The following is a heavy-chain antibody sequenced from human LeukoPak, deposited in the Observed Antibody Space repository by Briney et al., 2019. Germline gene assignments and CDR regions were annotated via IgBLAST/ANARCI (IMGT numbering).Heavy chain of an antibody. J-gene: IGHJ4*02. CDR1: GGSIGSSNYY. CDR2: IYYSGSI. D-gene: IGHD2-15*01. CDR3: ARQRGYCSGGSCYGMFDY. Sequence: PSETLSLTCTVSGGSIGSSNYYWGWIRQPPGKGLEWIGSIYYSGSIYYNPSLKSRVTISVDTSKNQFSLKLTSVTAADTAVYYCARQRGYCSGGSCYGMFDYWGQGTLVTVSS. V-gene: IGHV4-39*01.